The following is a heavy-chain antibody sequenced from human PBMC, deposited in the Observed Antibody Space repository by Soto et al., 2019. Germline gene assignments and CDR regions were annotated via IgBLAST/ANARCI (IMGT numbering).Heavy chain of an antibody. Sequence: QVTLKESGPVLVKPTETLTLTCTVSGFSLSNARMGVSWIRQPPGKALEWLAHIFSNDEKSYSTSLKSRLTISKDTSKRRVVLTMTNMDPVDTATYYCARHGRGVGARPLDYWGQGTLVTVSS. V-gene: IGHV2-26*01. D-gene: IGHD1-26*01. J-gene: IGHJ4*02. CDR1: GFSLSNARMG. CDR2: IFSNDEK. CDR3: ARHGRGVGARPLDY.